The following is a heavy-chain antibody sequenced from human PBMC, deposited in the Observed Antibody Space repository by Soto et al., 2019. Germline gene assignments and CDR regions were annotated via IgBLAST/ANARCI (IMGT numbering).Heavy chain of an antibody. D-gene: IGHD6-13*01. Sequence: EVQLVESGGGLVQPGGSLRLSCAASGFVFDSYWMHWVRQVPGESPVWVSRIDYDGTTTTYADSVKGRFTISRDNAKNTLYLQMNSLRAEDTAVYYWTRGPRPSSAGTGAYWGQGTLVTVSS. CDR3: TRGPRPSSAGTGAY. CDR2: IDYDGTTT. V-gene: IGHV3-74*01. J-gene: IGHJ4*02. CDR1: GFVFDSYW.